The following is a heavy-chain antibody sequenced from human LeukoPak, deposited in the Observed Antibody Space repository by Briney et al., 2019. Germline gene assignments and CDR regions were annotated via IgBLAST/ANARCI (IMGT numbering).Heavy chain of an antibody. D-gene: IGHD1-26*01. CDR2: IKQDGSEK. V-gene: IGHV3-7*05. CDR3: VKDLGRYRNNCFDY. Sequence: GGSLRLSCAASGFTFSSYWMSWVRQAPEKGLEWVANIKQDGSEKYYVDSVKGRFTISRDNAKNSLYLQMNSLRAEDTAVYYCVKDLGRYRNNCFDYWGQGTLVTVSS. CDR1: GFTFSSYW. J-gene: IGHJ4*02.